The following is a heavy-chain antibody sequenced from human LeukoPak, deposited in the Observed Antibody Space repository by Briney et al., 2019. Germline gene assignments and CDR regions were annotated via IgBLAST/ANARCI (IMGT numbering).Heavy chain of an antibody. D-gene: IGHD3-16*01. J-gene: IGHJ6*02. CDR2: ISAYNGNT. V-gene: IGHV1-18*01. CDR3: ASGGSYRKAGGDGMDV. CDR1: GYTFTSYG. Sequence: ASVKVSCKASGYTFTSYGISWVRQAPGQGLEWMGWISAYNGNTNYALELQGRVTVTTDTSTSTAYMELRSLRSDDTAVYYCASGGSYRKAGGDGMDVWGQGTTVIVSS.